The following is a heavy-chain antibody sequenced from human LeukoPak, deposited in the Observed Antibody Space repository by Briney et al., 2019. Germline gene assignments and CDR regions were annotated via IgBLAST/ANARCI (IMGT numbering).Heavy chain of an antibody. V-gene: IGHV4-38-2*02. CDR2: IYHSGST. J-gene: IGHJ4*02. D-gene: IGHD6-6*01. Sequence: SETLSLTCTVSGYSISSGYYWGWIRQPPGKGLEWIGSIYHSGSTYYSPSLKSRVTISVDTSKNQFSLKLSSVTAADTAVYYCARDKGTSYLSSFDYWGQGTLVTVSS. CDR1: GYSISSGYY. CDR3: ARDKGTSYLSSFDY.